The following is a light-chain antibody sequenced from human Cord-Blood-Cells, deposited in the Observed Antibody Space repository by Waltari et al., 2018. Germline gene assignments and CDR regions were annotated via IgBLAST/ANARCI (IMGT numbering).Light chain of an antibody. CDR2: DVS. V-gene: IGLV2-14*03. CDR1: SSDVGGYNY. CDR3: SSYTSSSRV. J-gene: IGLJ3*02. Sequence: QSALTQPASVSGSPGQSITISCTGTSSDVGGYNYVSCYQQHPGKAPKLMIYDVSNRPSGVSNRFSGSKSGNTAYLTISGHQAEDEADYYCSSYTSSSRVFGGGTKLTVL.